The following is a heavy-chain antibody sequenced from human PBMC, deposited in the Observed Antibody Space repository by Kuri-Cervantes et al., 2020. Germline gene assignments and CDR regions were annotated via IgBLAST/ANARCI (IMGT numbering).Heavy chain of an antibody. J-gene: IGHJ6*02. V-gene: IGHV4-59*12. D-gene: IGHD1-14*01. Sequence: SETLSLTCTVSGGSISSYYWSWIRHPPGKGLEWIGYIYYSVSTTYNPSLKSRVTIPVDGSKNHFSLRLTSVTAADTAVYYCARAPGYYNALDVWGQGTMVTVSS. CDR2: IYYSVST. CDR3: ARAPGYYNALDV. CDR1: GGSISSYY.